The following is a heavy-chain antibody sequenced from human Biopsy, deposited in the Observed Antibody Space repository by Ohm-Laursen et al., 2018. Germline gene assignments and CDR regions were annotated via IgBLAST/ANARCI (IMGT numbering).Heavy chain of an antibody. CDR2: INPNSGDT. CDR1: GYPFSNYY. D-gene: IGHD6-13*01. J-gene: IGHJ4*02. V-gene: IGHV1-2*05. CDR3: ARMEQPHDY. Sequence: SVKVSCKVSGYPFSNYYLFWVRQAPGQGLEWMGRINPNSGDTVFARNFQGRVTMTRDTAISTVYMDLRNLRPDDTVVYFCARMEQPHDYWGQGTLVTVSS.